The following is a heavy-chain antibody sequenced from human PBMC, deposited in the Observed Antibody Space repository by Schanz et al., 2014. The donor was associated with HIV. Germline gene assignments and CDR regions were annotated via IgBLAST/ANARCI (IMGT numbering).Heavy chain of an antibody. D-gene: IGHD6-13*01. CDR3: ARDAEGSWKWGYFDY. V-gene: IGHV3-21*01. J-gene: IGHJ4*02. Sequence: EVQLVESGGGLVKPGGSLRLSCAGSRLTFSGYSMNWVRQAPGKGLEWVSSITSSSSYIYYADSVKGRFSVSRDNAKNTLYLQMNSLTPEDTAVYYCARDAEGSWKWGYFDYGGQGILVTVSS. CDR2: ITSSSSYI. CDR1: RLTFSGYS.